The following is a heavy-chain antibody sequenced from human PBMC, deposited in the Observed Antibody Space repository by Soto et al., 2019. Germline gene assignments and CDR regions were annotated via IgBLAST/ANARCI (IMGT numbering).Heavy chain of an antibody. V-gene: IGHV3-30-3*01. CDR2: TSSDEGTK. CDR1: GFTFSSHS. D-gene: IGHD2-21*01. CDR3: AREVVLTEWYFDN. Sequence: QVQLMESGGGVVRPGGSLRLSSATSGFTFSSHSMHWFRHAPGKGRVWVAVTSSDEGTKFYADSVKGRFTVSRDNSKNTLYLQMNSLRREDTAVYYCAREVVLTEWYFDNWGQGILVTVSS. J-gene: IGHJ4*02.